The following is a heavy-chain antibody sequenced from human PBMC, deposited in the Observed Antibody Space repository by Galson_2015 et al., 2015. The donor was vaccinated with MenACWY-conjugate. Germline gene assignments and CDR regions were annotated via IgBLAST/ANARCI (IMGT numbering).Heavy chain of an antibody. CDR3: VKTKLVLFDY. J-gene: IGHJ4*02. Sequence: SLRLCCAASGFTFSSSAMHWVRQAPGQGLEYVSAISSTGGTTYYTDSVKGRFTISRDNSKNTLYLQMSSLRAEDTAVYYCVKTKLVLFDYWGQGTLVTVAS. CDR1: GFTFSSSA. V-gene: IGHV3-64D*06. CDR2: ISSTGGTT. D-gene: IGHD6-6*01.